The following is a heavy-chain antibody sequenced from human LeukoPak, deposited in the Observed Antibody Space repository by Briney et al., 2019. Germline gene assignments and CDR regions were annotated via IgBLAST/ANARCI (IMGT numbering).Heavy chain of an antibody. CDR3: AKGTLGIAVAGDFDY. J-gene: IGHJ4*02. V-gene: IGHV3-23*01. CDR2: ICGSGGST. CDR1: GFSFSSYA. Sequence: GGSLRLSCAASGFSFSSYAMSWVRQAPGKGLEWVSAICGSGGSTYYADSVKGRFTISRDNSKNTLYLQMNSLRAEDTAVYYCAKGTLGIAVAGDFDYWGQGTLVTVSS. D-gene: IGHD6-19*01.